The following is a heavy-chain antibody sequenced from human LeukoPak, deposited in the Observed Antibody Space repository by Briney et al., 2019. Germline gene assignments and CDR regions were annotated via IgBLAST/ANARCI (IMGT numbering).Heavy chain of an antibody. Sequence: AGGSLRLSCAASGFAFSRYAMTWVRQAPGKGLEWVSAINTSGGTTNYADSVKGRFTISRDNSKNTLYLQMNSLRAEDTAVYYCAKDRGYWGQGTLVTVSS. CDR2: INTSGGTT. CDR3: AKDRGY. CDR1: GFAFSRYA. V-gene: IGHV3-23*01. J-gene: IGHJ4*02.